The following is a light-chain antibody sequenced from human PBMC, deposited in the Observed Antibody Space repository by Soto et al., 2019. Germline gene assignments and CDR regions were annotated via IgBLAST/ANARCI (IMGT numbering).Light chain of an antibody. V-gene: IGKV3-15*01. J-gene: IGKJ1*01. CDR2: GAS. CDR3: QQFNNWTPWT. CDR1: QSVSSN. Sequence: EIVMTQSPATLSVSPGERATLSCRASQSVSSNLAWYQQKPGQAPRLLIYGASTSATGIPARFSGSGSGTEFTLSISSLQSEDFAVYYCQQFNNWTPWTFGQGPKVEIK.